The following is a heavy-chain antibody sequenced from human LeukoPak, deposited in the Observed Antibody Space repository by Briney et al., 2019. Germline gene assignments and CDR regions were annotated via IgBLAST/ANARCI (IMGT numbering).Heavy chain of an antibody. D-gene: IGHD6-19*01. CDR2: IYYSGST. Sequence: SETLSLTCTVSGGSISTYYWSWIRQPPGRGLEWIGHIYYSGSTSYNPSLKSRVAISVDTSKNHFSLKLSSVTAADTAVYYCARGSIAVPGISALDIWGQGTMVTVSS. V-gene: IGHV4-59*01. CDR1: GGSISTYY. J-gene: IGHJ3*02. CDR3: ARGSIAVPGISALDI.